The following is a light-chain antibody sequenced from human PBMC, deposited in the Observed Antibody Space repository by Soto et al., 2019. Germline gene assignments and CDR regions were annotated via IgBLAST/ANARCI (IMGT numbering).Light chain of an antibody. Sequence: EIVLSQSPGTLSLSPGERATLSCRASQTVSSNYLAWYQQKPGQAPRFLIYGASSRATGIPDRFSGSGSGTDFTLTISRLEPEDFAVHYCQQYGSSPLTFGGGTKVDIK. V-gene: IGKV3-20*01. CDR3: QQYGSSPLT. CDR1: QTVSSNY. CDR2: GAS. J-gene: IGKJ4*01.